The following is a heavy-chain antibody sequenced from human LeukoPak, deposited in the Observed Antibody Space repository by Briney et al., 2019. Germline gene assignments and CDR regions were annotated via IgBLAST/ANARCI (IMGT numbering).Heavy chain of an antibody. V-gene: IGHV4-39*07. CDR1: GGSISSSSYY. D-gene: IGHD3-22*01. Sequence: SETLSLTCTVSGGSISSSSYYWGWIRQPPGKGLEWIGSIYYSGSTYYNPSLKSRVAISVDTSKNQFSLKLSSVTAADTAVYYCASGSHDSSGYYYVYFDYWGQGTLVTVSS. CDR3: ASGSHDSSGYYYVYFDY. J-gene: IGHJ4*02. CDR2: IYYSGST.